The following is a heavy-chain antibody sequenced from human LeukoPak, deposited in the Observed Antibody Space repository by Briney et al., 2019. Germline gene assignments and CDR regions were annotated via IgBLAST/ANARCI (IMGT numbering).Heavy chain of an antibody. CDR3: ARVGSGWSYFDY. CDR1: GFTFSDYS. Sequence: GGSLRLSCAASGFTFSDYSMNWVRQAPGKGLEWVSSISRNSRHVYYGGSVWGRFTISRDNAKNSLYLQMNSLRAEDTAVYYCARVGSGWSYFDYWGQGTLVTVSS. V-gene: IGHV3-21*01. CDR2: ISRNSRHV. J-gene: IGHJ4*02. D-gene: IGHD6-19*01.